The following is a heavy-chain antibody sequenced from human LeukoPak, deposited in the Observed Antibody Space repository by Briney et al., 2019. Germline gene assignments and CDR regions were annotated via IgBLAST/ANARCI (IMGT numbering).Heavy chain of an antibody. V-gene: IGHV4-61*01. Sequence: SETLSLTCTVSGGSVSSGSYYWSWIRQPPGKGLEWIGYIYYTGNTNYIPSLRSRVTISLDRSKNQFSLKLSSMTAADTAVYYCAGDQGGSAHRHAFDIWGQGTLVTVSS. D-gene: IGHD1-26*01. CDR2: IYYTGNT. CDR3: AGDQGGSAHRHAFDI. CDR1: GGSVSSGSYY. J-gene: IGHJ3*02.